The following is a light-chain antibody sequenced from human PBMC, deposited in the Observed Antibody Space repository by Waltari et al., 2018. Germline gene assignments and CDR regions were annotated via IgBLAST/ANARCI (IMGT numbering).Light chain of an antibody. J-gene: IGKJ4*01. CDR3: QQYNSYSLLT. CDR1: QSISNW. V-gene: IGKV1-5*03. CDR2: KAS. Sequence: DIQLTQSPSTLSASVGGRVTITCRASQSISNWLAWYQQKPGKAPKLLIYKASTLESGVPSRFSGSGSGTEFTLTISSLQPDDFATYYCQQYNSYSLLTFGGGTKVEIK.